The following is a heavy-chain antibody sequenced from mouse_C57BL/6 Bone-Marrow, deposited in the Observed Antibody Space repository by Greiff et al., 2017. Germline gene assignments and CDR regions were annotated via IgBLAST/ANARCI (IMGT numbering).Heavy chain of an antibody. CDR3: ARGNYSNSAWFAY. D-gene: IGHD2-5*01. V-gene: IGHV1-26*01. J-gene: IGHJ3*01. CDR2: INPNNGGT. Sequence: EVQLQQSGPELVKPGASVKISCKASGYTFTDYYMNWVKQSHGKSLEWIGDINPNNGGTSYNQKFKGKATLTVDKSSSTAYMELRSLTSEDSAVYYCARGNYSNSAWFAYWGQGTLVTVSA. CDR1: GYTFTDYY.